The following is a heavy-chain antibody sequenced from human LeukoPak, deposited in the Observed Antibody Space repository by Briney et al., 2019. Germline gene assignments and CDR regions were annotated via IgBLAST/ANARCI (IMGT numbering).Heavy chain of an antibody. CDR1: GITFSSYG. J-gene: IGHJ6*03. V-gene: IGHV3-23*01. Sequence: GGTLRLSCAASGITFSSYGMSWVRQAPGKGLEWVSSISSTGGTTYYTDSVKGRFTISRDNSKNTLYLQMNSLRAEDTAIYYCAKNGDRGAYCTGGTCYPYFYYYMDVWGKGTTVTI. D-gene: IGHD2-15*01. CDR3: AKNGDRGAYCTGGTCYPYFYYYMDV. CDR2: ISSTGGTT.